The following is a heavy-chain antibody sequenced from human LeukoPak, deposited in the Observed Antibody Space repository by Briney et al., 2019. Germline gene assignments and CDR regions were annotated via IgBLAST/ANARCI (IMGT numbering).Heavy chain of an antibody. D-gene: IGHD3-10*01. CDR1: GYTSTTYG. V-gene: IGHV3-30*03. Sequence: PGGSLRLTCAASGYTSTTYGTHWVRQAPGMGLEWVAVISNDGSNKYYADSVKGRFTISRDNSKNTVYLQMDSLRADDTAVYYSAGKPYGLGSYYNNWFDPWGQGTLVTVSS. CDR2: ISNDGSNK. CDR3: AGKPYGLGSYYNNWFDP. J-gene: IGHJ5*02.